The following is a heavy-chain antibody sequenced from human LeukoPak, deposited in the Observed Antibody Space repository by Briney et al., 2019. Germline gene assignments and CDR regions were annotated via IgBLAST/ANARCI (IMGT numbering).Heavy chain of an antibody. CDR2: INHSGST. CDR3: ARCESGVFDI. CDR1: GGSFSGYY. V-gene: IGHV4-34*01. Sequence: SETLSLTCAVYGGSFSGYYWSWIRQPPGKGLEWIGEINHSGSTNYNPSLKSRVTMSVDTSKNQFSLKLSSVTAVDTAVYYCARCESGVFDIWGQGTMVTVSS. J-gene: IGHJ3*02. D-gene: IGHD3-10*01.